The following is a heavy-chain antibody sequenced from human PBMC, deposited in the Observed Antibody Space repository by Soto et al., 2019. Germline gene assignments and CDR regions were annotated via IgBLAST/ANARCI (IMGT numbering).Heavy chain of an antibody. V-gene: IGHV1-3*01. CDR2: INAGNGNT. CDR3: ARGGSLYWYFDL. J-gene: IGHJ2*01. D-gene: IGHD1-26*01. Sequence: QVQRVQSGAEVKKPGASVKVSCKASGYTFTNYAMHWVRQAPGQRLEWMGWINAGNGNTKYSQKFQGRVTITRDTSASTDYMELSSLRSEDTAVYYCARGGSLYWYFDLWGRGTLVTVSS. CDR1: GYTFTNYA.